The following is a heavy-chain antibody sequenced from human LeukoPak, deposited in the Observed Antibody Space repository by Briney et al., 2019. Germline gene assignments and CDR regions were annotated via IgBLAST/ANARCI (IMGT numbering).Heavy chain of an antibody. V-gene: IGHV4-31*03. Sequence: SETLSLTCTVSGGSISSGVYYWSWIRQHPGKGLEWIGYIYYSRSTYYNPSLKSRVTISVDTSKNQFSLKLSSVTAADTAVYYCARDGGSSGYYYPFDYWGQGTLVTVSS. CDR2: IYYSRST. J-gene: IGHJ4*02. D-gene: IGHD3-22*01. CDR1: GGSISSGVYY. CDR3: ARDGGSSGYYYPFDY.